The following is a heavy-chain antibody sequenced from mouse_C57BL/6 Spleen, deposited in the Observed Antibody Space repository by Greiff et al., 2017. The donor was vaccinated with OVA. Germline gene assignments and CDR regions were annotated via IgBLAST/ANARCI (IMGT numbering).Heavy chain of an antibody. V-gene: IGHV1-82*01. J-gene: IGHJ3*01. CDR2: IYPGDGDT. CDR1: GYAFSSSW. D-gene: IGHD2-4*01. Sequence: LVKPGASVKISCKASGYAFSSSWMNWVKQRPGKGLEWIGRIYPGDGDTNYNGKFKGKATLTADKSSSTAYMQLSSLTSEDSAVYFCARSDYDYDGFAYWGQGTLVTVSA. CDR3: ARSDYDYDGFAY.